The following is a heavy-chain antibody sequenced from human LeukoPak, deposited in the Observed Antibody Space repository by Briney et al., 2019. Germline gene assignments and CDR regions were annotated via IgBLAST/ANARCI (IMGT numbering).Heavy chain of an antibody. V-gene: IGHV4-39*07. D-gene: IGHD3-22*01. CDR1: GGSISSSSYY. J-gene: IGHJ3*02. Sequence: PSETLSLTCTVSGGSISSSSYYWGWMRQPPGKGLEWIGSIYYSGSTYYNPSLKSRVTISLDTSKNQFSLKLSSVTAADTAVYYCARVAYYYDSSGYSGAFDIWGQGTMVTVSS. CDR3: ARVAYYYDSSGYSGAFDI. CDR2: IYYSGST.